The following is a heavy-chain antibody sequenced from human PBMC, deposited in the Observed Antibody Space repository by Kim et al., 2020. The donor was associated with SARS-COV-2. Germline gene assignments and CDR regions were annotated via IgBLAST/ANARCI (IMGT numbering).Heavy chain of an antibody. V-gene: IGHV4-59*01. CDR3: ASAGGVHDY. Sequence: SETLSLTCTVSGGSISRYYWSWIRQPPGKGLEWIGYIYYSGSTNYNPSLKRRVTISLDTSKNQFSLKLTSVTAADTAVYYCASAGGVHDYWGQGTLVTVS. CDR1: GGSISRYY. CDR2: IYYSGST. D-gene: IGHD3-16*01. J-gene: IGHJ4*02.